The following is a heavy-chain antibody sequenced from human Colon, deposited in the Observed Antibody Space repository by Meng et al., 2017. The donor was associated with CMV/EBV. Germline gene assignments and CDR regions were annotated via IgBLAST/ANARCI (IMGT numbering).Heavy chain of an antibody. CDR3: ARDDPGDPLDF. CDR2: IRGHNGDT. J-gene: IGHJ4*02. Sequence: QIQLVQSAPEVKKPGATVKGSCRASRYTFRSYAISWVRQAPGQGLEWMGYIRGHNGDTSYAQKDQGRLTLTTDAARNTAYMELTSLTYDDTAVYCCARDDPGDPLDFWGQGTLVTVSS. D-gene: IGHD3-16*01. CDR1: RYTFRSYA. V-gene: IGHV1-18*01.